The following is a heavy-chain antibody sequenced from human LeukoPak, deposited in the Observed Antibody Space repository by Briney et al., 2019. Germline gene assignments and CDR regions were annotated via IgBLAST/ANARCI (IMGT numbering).Heavy chain of an antibody. CDR1: GFTLSSYS. CDR2: ISGSGAST. CDR3: AKKYNTGLDP. Sequence: GGSLRLSCAASGFTLSSYSLNWVRQAPGKGLEWVSDISGSGASTYYADSVKGRFTISRDNSKNTLYLQMNSLRAEDTAVYYCAKKYNTGLDPWGQGTLVTVSS. V-gene: IGHV3-23*01. J-gene: IGHJ5*02. D-gene: IGHD1-14*01.